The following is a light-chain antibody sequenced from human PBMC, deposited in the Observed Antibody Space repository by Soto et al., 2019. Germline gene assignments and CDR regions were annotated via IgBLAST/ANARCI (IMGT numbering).Light chain of an antibody. Sequence: EIVVTQSPGTLSLSPGEIATLSCRASQRVSSNYLAWYQQKPGQAPRLFIYGASSRATGIPDRFSGSGSGTDFTLTTSRLEPEDFAVYYCQQYGSTPRTFGQGTKVEFK. V-gene: IGKV3-20*01. CDR2: GAS. CDR3: QQYGSTPRT. CDR1: QRVSSNY. J-gene: IGKJ1*01.